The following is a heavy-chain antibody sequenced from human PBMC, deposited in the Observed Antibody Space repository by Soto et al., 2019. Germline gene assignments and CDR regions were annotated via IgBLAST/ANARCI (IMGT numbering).Heavy chain of an antibody. CDR3: ARHHGSPGSYFGLDV. CDR1: GYSFTSYW. J-gene: IGHJ6*02. Sequence: PGESLKISCKGSGYSFTSYWIGWVRQMPGKGLEWMGVIYPGDSDTRYSPSFQGQVTISADKPIDTAYLQWRSLKASDTAVYYCARHHGSPGSYFGLDVWGQGTTVTVSS. D-gene: IGHD6-13*01. CDR2: IYPGDSDT. V-gene: IGHV5-51*01.